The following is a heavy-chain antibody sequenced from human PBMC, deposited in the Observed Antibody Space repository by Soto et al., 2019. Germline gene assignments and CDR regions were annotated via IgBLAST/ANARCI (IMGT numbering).Heavy chain of an antibody. Sequence: QITLKESGPTLVKPTQTLTLTCTFSGFSLSTSGVGVGWIRQPPGKALEWLALIYWNDDKRYSPSLKSRLTITRDTTKIQVVLTMTNMDPVDTATYYCALLDSGSYSFDYWGQGTLVTVSS. V-gene: IGHV2-5*01. CDR3: ALLDSGSYSFDY. CDR1: GFSLSTSGVG. J-gene: IGHJ4*02. D-gene: IGHD1-26*01. CDR2: IYWNDDK.